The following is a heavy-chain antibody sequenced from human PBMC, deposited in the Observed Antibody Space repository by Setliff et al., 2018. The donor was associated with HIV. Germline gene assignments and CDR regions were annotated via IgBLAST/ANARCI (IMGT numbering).Heavy chain of an antibody. V-gene: IGHV3-48*04. CDR3: ARDWGEHYDSSGFSS. Sequence: LSLSCAASGFTFSSYTMNWVRQAPGKGLEWISYISSSGSSIYLANSVKGRFIISRDNAKNALYLQMNSLRAEDTAVYYCARDWGEHYDSSGFSSWGQGTLVTV. CDR2: ISSSGSSI. J-gene: IGHJ5*02. D-gene: IGHD3-22*01. CDR1: GFTFSSYT.